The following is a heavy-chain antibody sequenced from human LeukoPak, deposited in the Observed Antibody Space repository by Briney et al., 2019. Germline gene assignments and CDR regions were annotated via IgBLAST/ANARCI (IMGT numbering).Heavy chain of an antibody. J-gene: IGHJ4*02. Sequence: GGSLRLSCAASGFTVSSAYMSWVRQAPGKGLEWVSVIYSGGNTYYAVSVKGRFTISGDNSKNTVYLQMNSLRADDTAVYYCARGHDYLNYFDYWGQGTLVTVSS. CDR2: IYSGGNT. V-gene: IGHV3-53*01. D-gene: IGHD3-16*01. CDR3: ARGHDYLNYFDY. CDR1: GFTVSSAY.